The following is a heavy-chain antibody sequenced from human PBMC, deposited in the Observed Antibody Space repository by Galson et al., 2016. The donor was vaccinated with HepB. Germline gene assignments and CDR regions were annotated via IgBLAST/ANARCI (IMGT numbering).Heavy chain of an antibody. CDR2: IIPIFDTT. J-gene: IGHJ5*01. CDR3: AREGEGYCSSNSCYNWFDS. Sequence: SVKVSCKSSGDTFSTYTINWVRQAPGQGLEWMGRIIPIFDTTNYAQKFQDRVTITADKSTSTAYMELSSLRSEDTAVYYCAREGEGYCSSNSCYNWFDSWGQGTTVTVSS. D-gene: IGHD2-2*01. V-gene: IGHV1-69*08. CDR1: GDTFSTYT.